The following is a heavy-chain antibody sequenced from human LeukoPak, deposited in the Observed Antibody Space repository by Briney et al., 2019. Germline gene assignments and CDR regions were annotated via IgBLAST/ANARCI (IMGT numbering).Heavy chain of an antibody. J-gene: IGHJ4*02. V-gene: IGHV4-38-2*01. D-gene: IGHD2-15*01. CDR1: CYSISSGYD. Sequence: TSETLSLTCAVSCYSISSGYDWGWVRQPPGKGLEWIGNSYHSGTSYYNPSLKSRVSISVDTSKNQVSLKLRSVTAADTAVYSSARYSGSNAGYFDYWGQGALVTVSS. CDR2: SYHSGTS. CDR3: ARYSGSNAGYFDY.